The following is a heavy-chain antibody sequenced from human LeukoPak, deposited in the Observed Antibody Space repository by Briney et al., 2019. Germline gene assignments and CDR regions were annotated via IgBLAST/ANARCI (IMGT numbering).Heavy chain of an antibody. CDR2: VYYSGTT. V-gene: IGHV4-39*01. CDR3: VGTVAGRGGFDY. J-gene: IGHJ4*02. CDR1: GDSMNTLLYY. D-gene: IGHD6-19*01. Sequence: SQTLSLTCTVSGDSMNTLLYYWAWIRQSPGKGPEWIGSVYYSGTTYYNSALQSRVTLSEDTSNNQFSLQLNSVTPEDTAVYYCVGTVAGRGGFDYWGQGTLVTVSS.